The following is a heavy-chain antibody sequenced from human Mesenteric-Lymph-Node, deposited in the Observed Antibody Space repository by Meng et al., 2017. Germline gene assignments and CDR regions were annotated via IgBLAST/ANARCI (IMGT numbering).Heavy chain of an antibody. CDR1: GFTFDDYA. CDR2: IKPDGSEK. J-gene: IGHJ4*02. Sequence: GESLKISCAASGFTFDDYAMHWVRQAPGKGLEWVASIKPDGSEKYYVDSLKGRFTISRDNAKNSLYLQVNSLRAEDTSVYFCARNNDWAFEYWGQGTLVTVSS. V-gene: IGHV3-7*01. CDR3: ARNNDWAFEY. D-gene: IGHD3-9*01.